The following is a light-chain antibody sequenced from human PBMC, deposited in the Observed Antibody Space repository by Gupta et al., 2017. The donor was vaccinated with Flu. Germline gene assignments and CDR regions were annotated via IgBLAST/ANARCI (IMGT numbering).Light chain of an antibody. CDR1: SSNIGSNY. Sequence: SVLTQPPSASGTPGQRVTISCSGSSSNIGSNYVSWYQQLPGTAPKLLIYRDYQRPSGGPDRFSGSKSGTSASLAISGLRSEDEADYYCAAWDDSRSGLVVFGGGTKLTVL. CDR3: AAWDDSRSGLVV. CDR2: RDY. J-gene: IGLJ2*01. V-gene: IGLV1-47*01.